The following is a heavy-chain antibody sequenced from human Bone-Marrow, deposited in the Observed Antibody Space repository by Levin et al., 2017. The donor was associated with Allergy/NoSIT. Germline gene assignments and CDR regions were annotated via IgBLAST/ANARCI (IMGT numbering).Heavy chain of an antibody. CDR1: GFNVDDYA. CDR3: AKDISGDGSNFDH. J-gene: IGHJ4*02. CDR2: ITWNRGKR. Sequence: PWGSLRLSCAVSGFNVDDYAMHWVRQAPGKGLEWVSGITWNRGKRDYADSVKGRFTISRDNAKNSLYLQMNSLRTEDTALYYCAKDISGDGSNFDHWGQGTLVTVSS. D-gene: IGHD5-24*01. V-gene: IGHV3-9*01.